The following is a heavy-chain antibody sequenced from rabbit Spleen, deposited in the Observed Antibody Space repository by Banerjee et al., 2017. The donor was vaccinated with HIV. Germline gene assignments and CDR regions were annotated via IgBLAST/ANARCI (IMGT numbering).Heavy chain of an antibody. J-gene: IGHJ3*01. CDR2: INVVTGKA. D-gene: IGHD8-1*01. Sequence: QEHLKESGGGLVQPGGSLTLCCTASGFSFSSGYDMSWVRQAPGKGLEWIACINVVTGKAVYATWAKGRFTISRPSSTTVALQMTSLTAADTATYFCARDLVVVIGWNFSLWGQGTLVTVS. CDR3: ARDLVVVIGWNFSL. CDR1: GFSFSSGYD. V-gene: IGHV1S45*01.